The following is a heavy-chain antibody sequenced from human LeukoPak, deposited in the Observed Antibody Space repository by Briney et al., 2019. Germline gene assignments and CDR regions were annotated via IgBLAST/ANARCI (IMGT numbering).Heavy chain of an antibody. V-gene: IGHV2-5*02. CDR3: ALTIDYYGSGSYSFDY. CDR2: IYWDDDK. CDR1: GFSLSTSGVG. Sequence: SGPTLVKPTQTLTLTCTFSGFSLSTSGVGVGWIRQPPGKALEWLALIYWDDDKRYSPSLKSRLTITKDTSKNQVVLTMTNMDPVDTATYYCALTIDYYGSGSYSFDYWGQGTLVTASS. J-gene: IGHJ4*02. D-gene: IGHD3-10*01.